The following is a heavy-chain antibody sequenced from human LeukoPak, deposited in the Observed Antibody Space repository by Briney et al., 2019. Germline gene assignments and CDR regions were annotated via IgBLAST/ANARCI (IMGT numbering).Heavy chain of an antibody. J-gene: IGHJ4*02. CDR2: INHSGST. Sequence: SETLSLTCAVYGGSFSGYYWSWIRQPPGKGLEWIGEINHSGSTNYNPSLKSRVTISVDTSKNQFSLKLSSVTAADTAVYYCARVATAGTYYFDYWGQGTLVTVSS. V-gene: IGHV4-34*01. CDR1: GGSFSGYY. D-gene: IGHD6-13*01. CDR3: ARVATAGTYYFDY.